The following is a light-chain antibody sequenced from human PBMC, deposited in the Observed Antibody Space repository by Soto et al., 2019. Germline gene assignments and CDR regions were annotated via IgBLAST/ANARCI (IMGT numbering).Light chain of an antibody. CDR3: CSYAGTYTFV. J-gene: IGLJ1*01. CDR1: SSDVGGHNY. CDR2: DVT. Sequence: QSALTQPRSVSGSPGQSVTISCTGSSSDVGGHNYVSWYQQNPGKAPQLMIYDVTKRPSGVPDRFSGSKSGNTATLTISGLQAEDEADYYCCSYAGTYTFVFGPGTKLTVL. V-gene: IGLV2-11*01.